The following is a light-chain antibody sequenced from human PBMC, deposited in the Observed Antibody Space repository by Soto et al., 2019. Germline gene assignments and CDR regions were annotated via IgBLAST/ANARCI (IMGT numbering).Light chain of an antibody. Sequence: IVLTQSPATLSVPPGESGTLSCRASQRVNSNYLAWYQQKPGQAPRLLIYGISNRATGISDRFSGSGSGTEFTLTISSLQPEDFAIYYCQQYSKWPITFGQGTRLEIK. J-gene: IGKJ5*01. V-gene: IGKV3D-15*01. CDR3: QQYSKWPIT. CDR2: GIS. CDR1: QRVNSN.